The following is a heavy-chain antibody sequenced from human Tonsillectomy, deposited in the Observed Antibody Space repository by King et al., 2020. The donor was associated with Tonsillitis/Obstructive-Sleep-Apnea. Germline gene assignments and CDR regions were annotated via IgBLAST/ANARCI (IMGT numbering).Heavy chain of an antibody. V-gene: IGHV1-69*04. D-gene: IGHD2-2*01. CDR2: IIPILGIA. CDR3: ARSHCSSTSCETWRGAFDI. CDR1: GGTFSSYA. Sequence: QLVQSGAEVKKPGASVKVSCKASGGTFSSYAISWVRQAPGQGLEWMGRIIPILGIANYAQKFQGRVTITADKSTSTAYMELSSLRSEDTAVYYCARSHCSSTSCETWRGAFDIWGQGTMVTVSS. J-gene: IGHJ3*02.